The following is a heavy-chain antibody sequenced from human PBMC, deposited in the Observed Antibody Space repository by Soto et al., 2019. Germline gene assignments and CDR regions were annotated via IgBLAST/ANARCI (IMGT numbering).Heavy chain of an antibody. Sequence: SETLSLTCTVSGGSVSSSSYYWGWVRQPPGKGLEWIGKIYHSGSTNYNPSLESRVTISVDTSKNQFSLKLSSVTAADTAVYYCARGRGTIFGVVGRRWFDPWGQGTLVTVSS. V-gene: IGHV4-39*01. D-gene: IGHD3-3*01. J-gene: IGHJ5*02. CDR2: IYHSGST. CDR3: ARGRGTIFGVVGRRWFDP. CDR1: GGSVSSSSYY.